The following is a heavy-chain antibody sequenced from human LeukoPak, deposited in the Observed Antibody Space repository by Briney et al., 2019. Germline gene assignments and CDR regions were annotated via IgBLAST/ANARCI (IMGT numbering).Heavy chain of an antibody. V-gene: IGHV3-33*06. Sequence: GGSLRLSCAASGFTFSSYGMHWVRQAPGKGLEWVAVIWYDGSNKYYADSVKGRFTISRDNSKNTLYLQMNSLRAEDTAVYYCAKVSSLYSNSWYFDYWGQGTLVTVSS. J-gene: IGHJ4*02. CDR2: IWYDGSNK. CDR1: GFTFSSYG. D-gene: IGHD6-13*01. CDR3: AKVSSLYSNSWYFDY.